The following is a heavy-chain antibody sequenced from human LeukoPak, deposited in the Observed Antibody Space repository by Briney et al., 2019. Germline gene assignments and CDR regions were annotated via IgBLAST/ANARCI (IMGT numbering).Heavy chain of an antibody. CDR3: TSALNLVLGELLGY. Sequence: PGGSMRLSCAASGFIFSKAWMAWVRQAPGKGLEWVGQIKTEAEDGTTDYAAPVKGRFTISRDDAKSTLYLQMNSLNTEDTAVYFCTSALNLVLGELLGYWGQGTLVTVSS. CDR2: IKTEAEDGTT. CDR1: GFIFSKAW. V-gene: IGHV3-15*01. J-gene: IGHJ4*02. D-gene: IGHD3-16*01.